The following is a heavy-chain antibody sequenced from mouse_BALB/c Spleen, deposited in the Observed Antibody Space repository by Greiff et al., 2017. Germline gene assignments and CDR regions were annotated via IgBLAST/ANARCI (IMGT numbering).Heavy chain of an antibody. V-gene: IGHV1S81*02. CDR1: GYTFTGYW. CDR2: INPSNGST. J-gene: IGHJ4*01. Sequence: VQLQQPGAELVKPGASVKLSCKASGYTFTGYWMHWVKQRPGQGLEWIGEINPSNGSTNYNEKFKSKATLTVDKSSSTAYMQLSSLSSEDSAVYYCASRVYAMDYWGQGTSVTVSS. CDR3: ASRVYAMDY.